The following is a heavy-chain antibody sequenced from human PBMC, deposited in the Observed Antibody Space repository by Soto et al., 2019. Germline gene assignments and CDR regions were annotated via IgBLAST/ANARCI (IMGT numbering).Heavy chain of an antibody. CDR3: ARALPVSGGSDY. Sequence: GGSLRLSCAASGFTFSDYYMSWIRQAPGKGLEWVSYISSSSSYTNYADSVKGRFTISRDNAKNSLYLQMSSLRSEDTAVYYCARALPVSGGSDYWGQGTLVTVSS. D-gene: IGHD2-15*01. CDR2: ISSSSSYT. CDR1: GFTFSDYY. J-gene: IGHJ4*02. V-gene: IGHV3-11*05.